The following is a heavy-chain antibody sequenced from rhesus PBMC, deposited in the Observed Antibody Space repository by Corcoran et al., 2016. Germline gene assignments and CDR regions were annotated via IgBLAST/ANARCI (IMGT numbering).Heavy chain of an antibody. Sequence: QVQLQESGPGLVKPSETLSLTCAVSGGSISGFYWNWIRQPPGKGLEWIGYIGGGSGTPNYNPSLKSRVTIATDTSKDQVSLELRSVTAADTALYYCARFSGYYPNFDSWGRGVLVTVSS. V-gene: IGHV4-165*02. CDR1: GGSISGFY. J-gene: IGHJ4*01. D-gene: IGHD3-28*01. CDR2: IGGGSGTP. CDR3: ARFSGYYPNFDS.